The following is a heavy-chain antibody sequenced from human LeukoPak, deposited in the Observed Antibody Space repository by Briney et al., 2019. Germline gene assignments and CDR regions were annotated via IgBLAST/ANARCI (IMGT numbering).Heavy chain of an antibody. V-gene: IGHV1-46*01. J-gene: IGHJ4*02. CDR2: INPSGGST. Sequence: ASVKVSCKASGYTFTSYYMHWVRQAPGQGLEWMRIINPSGGSTSYAQKFQGRVTMTRDTSTSTVYMELSSLRSEDTAVYYCARQAPNYYGSGGDWGQGTLVTVSS. D-gene: IGHD3-10*01. CDR1: GYTFTSYY. CDR3: ARQAPNYYGSGGD.